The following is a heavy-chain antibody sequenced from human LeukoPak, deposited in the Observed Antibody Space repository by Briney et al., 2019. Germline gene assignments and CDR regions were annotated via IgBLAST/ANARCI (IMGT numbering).Heavy chain of an antibody. CDR3: ARGDAFSGDY. Sequence: GGSLRLSCAASGFTFSSYEMNWVRQAPGKGLEWVSYISSSGSTIYYADSVKGRFTISRDNAKNSLYLQMNSLRVEDTAVYYCARGDAFSGDYWGQGTLVTVSS. J-gene: IGHJ4*02. CDR1: GFTFSSYE. CDR2: ISSSGSTI. D-gene: IGHD5-24*01. V-gene: IGHV3-48*03.